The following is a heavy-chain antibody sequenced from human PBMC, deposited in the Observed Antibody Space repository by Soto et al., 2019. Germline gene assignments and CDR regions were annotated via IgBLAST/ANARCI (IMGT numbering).Heavy chain of an antibody. V-gene: IGHV1-69*04. Sequence: RASVKVSCKASGGTLNSYNIIWVRQAPGQGLEWMGRIIPILNVAKYAQTFQGRVTITADKSTSTAYKELSSLRSEDTAVYYCARDLGGWPDYWGQATLVTVSS. CDR3: ARDLGGWPDY. J-gene: IGHJ4*02. CDR1: GGTLNSYN. CDR2: IIPILNVA. D-gene: IGHD2-15*01.